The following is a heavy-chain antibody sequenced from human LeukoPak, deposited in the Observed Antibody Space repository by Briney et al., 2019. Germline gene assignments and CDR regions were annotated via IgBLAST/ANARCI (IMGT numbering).Heavy chain of an antibody. J-gene: IGHJ4*02. CDR2: IYYSGST. Sequence: SETLSLTCTVSGGSISSSGYYWGWIRQPPGKGLEWIGSIYYSGSTYYNASLKSRVTISGDTSENQFSLKLSSVTAADTALYYCARVQCRSSSSCYFDDWGQGTLVTVSS. CDR1: GGSISSSGYY. V-gene: IGHV4-39*07. D-gene: IGHD2-2*01. CDR3: ARVQCRSSSSCYFDD.